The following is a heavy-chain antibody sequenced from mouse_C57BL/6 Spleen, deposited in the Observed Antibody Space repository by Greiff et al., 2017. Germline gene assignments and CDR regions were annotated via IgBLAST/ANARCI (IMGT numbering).Heavy chain of an antibody. J-gene: IGHJ2*01. CDR1: GYTFTDYY. Sequence: VQLKQSGPELVKPGASVKITCKASGYTFTDYYMNWVKKSHGKNLEWIGDINPNNGGTSYNQKFKGKATLTVDKSSSTAYMERRSLTSEDSAVYYCARADYDPYDFDYWGQGTTLTVSS. CDR3: ARADYDPYDFDY. V-gene: IGHV1-26*01. D-gene: IGHD2-4*01. CDR2: INPNNGGT.